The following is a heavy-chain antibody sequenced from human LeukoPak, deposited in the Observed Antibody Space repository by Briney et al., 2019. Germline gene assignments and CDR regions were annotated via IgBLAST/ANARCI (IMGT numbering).Heavy chain of an antibody. V-gene: IGHV3-30*18. J-gene: IGHJ4*02. CDR1: GGSISSSSYY. CDR2: ISYDGSNK. CDR3: AKASITMIVVVIIDY. Sequence: LSLTCTVSGGSISSSSYYWGWVRQAPGKGLEWVAVISYDGSNKYYADSVKGRFTISRDNSKNTLYLQMNSLRAEDTAVYYCAKASITMIVVVIIDYWGQGTLVTVSS. D-gene: IGHD3-22*01.